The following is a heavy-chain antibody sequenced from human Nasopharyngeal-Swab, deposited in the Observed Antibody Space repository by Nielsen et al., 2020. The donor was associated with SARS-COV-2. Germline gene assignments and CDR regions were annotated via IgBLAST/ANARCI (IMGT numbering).Heavy chain of an antibody. CDR2: IYSGGST. Sequence: GESLKISCAASGFTVSSNYMSWVRQAPGKGLEWVSVIYSGGSTYYADSVKGRFTISRDNSKNTLCLQMNSLRAEDTAVYYCAREITTLDYYYYYMDVWGKGTTVTVSS. CDR1: GFTVSSNY. J-gene: IGHJ6*03. CDR3: AREITTLDYYYYYMDV. V-gene: IGHV3-66*01. D-gene: IGHD4-23*01.